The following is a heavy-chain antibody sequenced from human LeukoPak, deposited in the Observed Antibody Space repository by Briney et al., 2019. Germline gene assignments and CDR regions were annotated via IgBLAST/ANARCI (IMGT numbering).Heavy chain of an antibody. J-gene: IGHJ5*02. D-gene: IGHD6-19*01. V-gene: IGHV1-18*01. Sequence: GASVKVSCKASGYTFTSYGISWVRQAPGQGLEWMGWISAYNGNTNYAQRLQGRVTMTTDTSTSTAYMELRSLRSDDTAVYYCARDGYSSGWYGWFDPWGQGTLVTVSS. CDR2: ISAYNGNT. CDR1: GYTFTSYG. CDR3: ARDGYSSGWYGWFDP.